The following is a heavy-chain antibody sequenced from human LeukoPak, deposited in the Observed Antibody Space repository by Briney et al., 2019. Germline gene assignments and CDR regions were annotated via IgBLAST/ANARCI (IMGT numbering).Heavy chain of an antibody. Sequence: ASVKVSCKTSGYTFPSRGISWVRQAPGQGLEWMGWISPHNGNTKYLQRLQGRVTMTADTSTSTAYMELRSLRSDDTAVYYCARDGGYTLNWFDPWGQGTLVTVSS. V-gene: IGHV1-18*04. J-gene: IGHJ5*02. CDR2: ISPHNGNT. CDR1: GYTFPSRG. D-gene: IGHD5-18*01. CDR3: ARDGGYTLNWFDP.